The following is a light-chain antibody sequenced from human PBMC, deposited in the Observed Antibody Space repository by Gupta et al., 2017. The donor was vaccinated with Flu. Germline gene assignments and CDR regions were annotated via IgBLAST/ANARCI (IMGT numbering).Light chain of an antibody. V-gene: IGKV1-6*01. CDR2: AAS. Sequence: AIQMTQSPSSLSASVGDRVTITCRASQGIRNDLGWYQQKPGKAPKLLIYAASRLKSGVPSRFSGSGSGTDFTLTISSRQPEDFATYYCRQEDNSPWTFGQGTKVEIK. CDR3: RQEDNSPWT. J-gene: IGKJ1*01. CDR1: QGIRND.